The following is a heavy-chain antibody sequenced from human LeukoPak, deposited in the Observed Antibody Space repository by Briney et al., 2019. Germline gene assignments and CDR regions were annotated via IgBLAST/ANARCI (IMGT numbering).Heavy chain of an antibody. J-gene: IGHJ3*02. V-gene: IGHV3-11*01. CDR1: GFTFSDYY. CDR3: ARDGDGSSWSRSDAFDI. D-gene: IGHD6-13*01. CDR2: ISSSGSTI. Sequence: GGSLRLSCAASGFTFSDYYMSWIRQAPGKGLEWVSYISSSGSTIYYADSVKGRYTISRDNAKNSLYLQMNSLRAEDTAVYYCARDGDGSSWSRSDAFDIWGQGTMVTVSS.